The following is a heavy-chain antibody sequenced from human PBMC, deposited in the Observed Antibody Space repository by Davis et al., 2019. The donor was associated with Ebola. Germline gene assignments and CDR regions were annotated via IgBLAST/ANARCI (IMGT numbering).Heavy chain of an antibody. Sequence: PGGSLRLSCAASGFTFSSYAMHWVRQAPGKGLEWVAVISYDGSNKYYADSVKGQFTISRDNSKNTLYLQMNSLRAEDTAVYYCARDRYMAAAGIRGGYFDYWGQGTLVTVSS. D-gene: IGHD6-13*01. CDR1: GFTFSSYA. J-gene: IGHJ4*02. CDR3: ARDRYMAAAGIRGGYFDY. CDR2: ISYDGSNK. V-gene: IGHV3-30-3*01.